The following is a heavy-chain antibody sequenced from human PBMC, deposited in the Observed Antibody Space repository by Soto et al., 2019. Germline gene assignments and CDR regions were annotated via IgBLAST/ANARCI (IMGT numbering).Heavy chain of an antibody. CDR1: GGSVRGDY. D-gene: IGHD5-18*01. CDR3: AREVSSYGSSYFDS. V-gene: IGHV4-59*02. Sequence: SETLSLTCTVSGGSVRGDYWTWIRQPPGKGLEWIGYIYYTGRTKYNPSWKSRVAISVDTSDNQFSLKLSSVPAADTAVYYCAREVSSYGSSYFDSWGQATLLTVSS. J-gene: IGHJ4*02. CDR2: IYYTGRT.